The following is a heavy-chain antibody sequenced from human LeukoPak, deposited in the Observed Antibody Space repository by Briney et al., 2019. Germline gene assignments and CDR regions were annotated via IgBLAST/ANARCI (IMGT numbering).Heavy chain of an antibody. CDR2: ISIGDGNT. CDR3: SRSYHSTSWYYFDL. CDR1: GYTFTGSK. D-gene: IGHD2-2*01. J-gene: IGHJ4*02. Sequence: ASVKVSCKASGYTFTGSKITWVRQAPGQGPEWMGWISIGDGNTHYGQKFQDRVSMTRDIGSNTAFLELRSLRSDDTAVYFCSRSYHSTSWYYFDLWGQGTLVTVSS. V-gene: IGHV1-18*01.